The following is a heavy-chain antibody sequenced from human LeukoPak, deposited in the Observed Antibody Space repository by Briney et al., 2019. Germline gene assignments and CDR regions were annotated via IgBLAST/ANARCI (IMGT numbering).Heavy chain of an antibody. V-gene: IGHV1-69*06. J-gene: IGHJ4*02. Sequence: SVKVSCKASVCTFSMCAISGVRQAPGQGLEWMGRIIPIFGTANYAQKFQGRVTITADKSTSTAYMELSSLRSEDTAVSYCARSSQTPKIGSRAFDYWGQGTLVIVSS. CDR2: IIPIFGTA. D-gene: IGHD6-13*01. CDR1: VCTFSMCA. CDR3: ARSSQTPKIGSRAFDY.